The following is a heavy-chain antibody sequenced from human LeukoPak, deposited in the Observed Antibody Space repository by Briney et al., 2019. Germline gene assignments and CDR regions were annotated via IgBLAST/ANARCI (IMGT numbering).Heavy chain of an antibody. CDR2: IYYSGST. Sequence: KPSETLSLTCTVSGGSIRSYYWSWIRQPPGKELEWIGYIYYSGSTNYNPSLKSRVTISVDTSKNQFSLKLSSVTAADTAVYYCARGGQQLTGFDPWGQGTLVTVSS. D-gene: IGHD6-13*01. J-gene: IGHJ5*02. CDR1: GGSIRSYY. V-gene: IGHV4-59*01. CDR3: ARGGQQLTGFDP.